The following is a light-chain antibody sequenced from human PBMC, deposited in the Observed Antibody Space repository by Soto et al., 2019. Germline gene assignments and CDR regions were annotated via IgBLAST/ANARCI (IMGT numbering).Light chain of an antibody. CDR1: QTVSRY. J-gene: IGKJ5*01. CDR2: DAS. Sequence: VVLTQSPATLSLSPGERATLSCRASQTVSRYLAWFQQKPGQAPKLLIYDASNRATGVPARFSGSGSGTDFTLTISSLEPEDFAVYYSHHRGDWITFCQETRLEIK. CDR3: HHRGDWIT. V-gene: IGKV3-11*01.